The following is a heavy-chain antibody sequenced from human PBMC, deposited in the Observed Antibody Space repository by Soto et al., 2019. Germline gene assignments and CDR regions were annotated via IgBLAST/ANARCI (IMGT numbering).Heavy chain of an antibody. CDR2: ISAYNGNT. CDR3: AREDQLLMSYHYGMDV. Sequence: ASVKVSCKASGYTFTSYGISWVRQAPGQGLEWMGWISAYNGNTNYAQKLQGRVTMTTDTSTSTAYMELRSLRSDDTAVYYCAREDQLLMSYHYGMDVWRQGTTVTVSS. J-gene: IGHJ6*02. V-gene: IGHV1-18*04. CDR1: GYTFTSYG. D-gene: IGHD2-2*01.